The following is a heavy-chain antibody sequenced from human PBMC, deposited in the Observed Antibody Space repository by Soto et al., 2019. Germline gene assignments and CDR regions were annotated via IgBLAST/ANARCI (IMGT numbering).Heavy chain of an antibody. J-gene: IGHJ4*02. CDR1: GFTFSSYA. Sequence: PGGSLRLSCAASGFTFSSYAMSWVRQAPGKGLEWVSAISGSGGSTYYADSVKGRFTISRDNSKNTLYLQMNSLGAEDTAVYYCAKLNIVLMVYAIRFFDYWGQGTLVTVSS. CDR2: ISGSGGST. D-gene: IGHD2-8*01. CDR3: AKLNIVLMVYAIRFFDY. V-gene: IGHV3-23*01.